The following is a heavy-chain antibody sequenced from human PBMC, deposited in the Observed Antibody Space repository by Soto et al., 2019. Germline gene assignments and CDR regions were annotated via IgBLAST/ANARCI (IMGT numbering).Heavy chain of an antibody. D-gene: IGHD3-16*01. J-gene: IGHJ6*02. CDR3: ARDVPLNYYDGTFSYYAMDV. V-gene: IGHV1-69*13. Sequence: SVKVSCKASGGTFSSHATSWVRQAPGQGLEWMGGIIPFFKATNYAQKFQGRVTITADDSTSTAYMDLYSLRSEDTAVYYCARDVPLNYYDGTFSYYAMDVWGQGTTVTVSS. CDR2: IIPFFKAT. CDR1: GGTFSSHA.